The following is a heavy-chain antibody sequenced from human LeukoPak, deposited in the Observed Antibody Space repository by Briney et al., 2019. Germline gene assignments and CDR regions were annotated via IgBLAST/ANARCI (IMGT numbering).Heavy chain of an antibody. J-gene: IGHJ4*02. D-gene: IGHD4-17*01. CDR2: INPSGGST. CDR3: ARGPLLYGDHRALDY. CDR1: GYTFTSYY. Sequence: GASVKVSCKASGYTFTSYYMHWVRQAPGQGLEWMGIINPSGGSTSYAQKFQGRVTMTRDTSTSTVYMELSSLRSEDTAVYYCARGPLLYGDHRALDYWGQGTLVTVSS. V-gene: IGHV1-46*01.